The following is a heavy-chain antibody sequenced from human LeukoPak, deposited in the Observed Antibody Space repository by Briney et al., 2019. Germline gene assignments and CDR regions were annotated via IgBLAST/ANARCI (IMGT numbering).Heavy chain of an antibody. CDR1: GFTFSSYA. D-gene: IGHD3-22*01. CDR2: ISGSGRST. J-gene: IGHJ4*02. CDR3: ARGRYDSSGSYSLFDY. Sequence: GGSLRLSCAASGFTFSSYAMSWVRQAPGKGLEWVSGISGSGRSTFYADSVKGRFTISRDNAKNSLYLQMNSLRAEDTAVYYCARGRYDSSGSYSLFDYWGQGTLVTVSS. V-gene: IGHV3-23*01.